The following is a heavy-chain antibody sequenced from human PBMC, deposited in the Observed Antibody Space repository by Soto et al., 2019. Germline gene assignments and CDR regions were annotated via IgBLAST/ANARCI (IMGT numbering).Heavy chain of an antibody. CDR3: AKGVQITMVRGVTRFDY. D-gene: IGHD3-10*01. CDR2: ISGSGGST. CDR1: GFTFSSYA. J-gene: IGHJ4*02. V-gene: IGHV3-23*01. Sequence: HPGGSLRLSCAASGFTFSSYAMSWVRQAPGKGLEWVSAISGSGGSTYYADSVKGRFTISRDNSKNTLYLQMNSLRAEDTAVYYCAKGVQITMVRGVTRFDYWGQGTLVTVSS.